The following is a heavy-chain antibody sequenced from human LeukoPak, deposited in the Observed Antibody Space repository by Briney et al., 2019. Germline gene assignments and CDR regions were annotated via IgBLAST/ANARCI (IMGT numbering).Heavy chain of an antibody. CDR3: ARDRDGYRHYYGMDV. CDR1: GFLFRDYG. J-gene: IGHJ6*02. D-gene: IGHD5-24*01. Sequence: GGSLRLSCTASGFLFRDYGMNWVRQAPGKGLEWVTFIRYDGSKQYYTDSVKGRFTISKDNSKNTVSLQMNSLRAEDTAVYYCARDRDGYRHYYGMDVWGQGTTVTVSS. CDR2: IRYDGSKQ. V-gene: IGHV3-30*02.